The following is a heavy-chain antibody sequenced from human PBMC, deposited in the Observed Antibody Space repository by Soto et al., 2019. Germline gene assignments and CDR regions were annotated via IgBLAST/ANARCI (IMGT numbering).Heavy chain of an antibody. D-gene: IGHD3-22*01. CDR2: ISYDGSNK. CDR1: GFTFSSYA. CDR3: ARELNYYDSSGYYHERYYYYYYVMDV. J-gene: IGHJ6*02. Sequence: QVQLVESGGGVVQPGRSLRLSCAASGFTFSSYAMHWVRQAPGKGLEWVAVISYDGSNKYYADSVKGRFTISRDNSKNTLYLQMNRLRAEDTAVYYCARELNYYDSSGYYHERYYYYYYVMDVWGLGTTVTVSS. V-gene: IGHV3-30-3*01.